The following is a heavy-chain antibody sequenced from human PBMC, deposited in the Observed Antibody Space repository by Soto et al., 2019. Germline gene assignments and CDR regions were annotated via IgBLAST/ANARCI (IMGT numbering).Heavy chain of an antibody. V-gene: IGHV3-23*01. CDR2: IGGSGGST. J-gene: IGHJ4*02. CDR3: AKVPIEEGY. CDR1: GFTFSNYA. Sequence: EVQLLESGGGLVQPGWSLRLSCAASGFTFSNYAMSWVRQAPGKGLEWVSGIGGSGGSTYYADSVKGRLTISRDNFKNMLYLQMNSLRAEDTAVYYCAKVPIEEGYWGQGTLVTVSS.